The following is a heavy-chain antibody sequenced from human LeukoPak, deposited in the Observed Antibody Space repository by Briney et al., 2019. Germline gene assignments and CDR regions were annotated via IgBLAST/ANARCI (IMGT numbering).Heavy chain of an antibody. Sequence: GGSLRLSCAASGFTFSGYWMSWVRQAPGKGLEWVANIKPDGSEKYYVDSVKGRFTISRDNAKNSLYLQMSSLRDEDTAVYYCATVAMEDWYFDLWGRGTLVTVSS. CDR2: IKPDGSEK. D-gene: IGHD5-18*01. CDR1: GFTFSGYW. J-gene: IGHJ2*01. V-gene: IGHV3-7*02. CDR3: ATVAMEDWYFDL.